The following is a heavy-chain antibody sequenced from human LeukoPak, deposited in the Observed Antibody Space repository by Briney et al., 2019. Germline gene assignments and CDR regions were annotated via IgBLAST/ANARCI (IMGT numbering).Heavy chain of an antibody. CDR2: IGTAGDT. D-gene: IGHD1-26*01. J-gene: IGHJ4*02. Sequence: PGGSLRLSCAASGFTFSNYDMHWVRQATGKGLEWVSAIGTAGDTYYQGSVRGRFTMSRENAKNSLYLQMNNLTAGDTAVYYCARGANTHFDYWGQGILVTVSS. CDR1: GFTFSNYD. CDR3: ARGANTHFDY. V-gene: IGHV3-13*04.